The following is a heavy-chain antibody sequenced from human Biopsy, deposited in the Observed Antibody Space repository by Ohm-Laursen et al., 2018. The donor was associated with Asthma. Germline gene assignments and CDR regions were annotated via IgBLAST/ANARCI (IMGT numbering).Heavy chain of an antibody. V-gene: IGHV1-3*01. CDR2: INAGDGNT. D-gene: IGHD3-9*01. CDR1: GYTFIHFA. CDR3: ARTYFDFLTGQVHDAFAM. Sequence: SVKVSCKVSGYTFIHFAIHWVRQAPGQRLEWMGWINAGDGNTKYSQKFQGRLTISRDTSASTAYMDLSSLRSEDTAVYYCARTYFDFLTGQVHDAFAMWGQGTMVTVSS. J-gene: IGHJ3*02.